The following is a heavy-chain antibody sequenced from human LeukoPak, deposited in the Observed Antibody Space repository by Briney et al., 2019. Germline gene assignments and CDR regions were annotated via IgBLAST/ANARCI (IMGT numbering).Heavy chain of an antibody. Sequence: GASVKVSCKASGYTFTSYAMNWVRQAPGQGLEWMGWINPNSGGTNYAQKFQGRVTMTRDTSISTAYMELSRLRSDDTAVYYCARGSGYDSATETSRLWADYYYYYMDVWGKGTTVTVSS. CDR3: ARGSGYDSATETSRLWADYYYYYMDV. D-gene: IGHD5-12*01. V-gene: IGHV1-2*02. CDR1: GYTFTSYA. CDR2: INPNSGGT. J-gene: IGHJ6*03.